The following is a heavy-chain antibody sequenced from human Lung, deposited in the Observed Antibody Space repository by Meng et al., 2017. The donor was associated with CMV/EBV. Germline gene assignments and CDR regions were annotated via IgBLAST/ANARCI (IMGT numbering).Heavy chain of an antibody. V-gene: IGHV6-1*01. D-gene: IGHD3-9*01. CDR3: AKEELRYHYNWLDP. CDR2: TYYSSKWYN. J-gene: IGHJ5*02. CDR1: GDSVSTNSAA. Sequence: LXCAISGDSVSTNSAAWNWIRQTPSRGFEWLGRTYYSSKWYNDYAVAVKSRITINSDTSKNQFSRQLNSVTPEDTAVYYCAKEELRYHYNWLDPWGQGXLVTVSS.